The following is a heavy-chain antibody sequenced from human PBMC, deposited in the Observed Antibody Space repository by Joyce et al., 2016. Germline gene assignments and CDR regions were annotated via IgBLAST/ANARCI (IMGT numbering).Heavy chain of an antibody. Sequence: QVQLRQWGEGLLKPSETLSLTCAVSGGPFRGFFWTWVRQPPGKALAWIGDITTRGATNYKPSLRSRVAISVDTSNNQFSLTLTSLSAADMAVYYCARSQWLAPLMYWGQGTLVTVSP. D-gene: IGHD6-19*01. CDR3: ARSQWLAPLMY. V-gene: IGHV4-34*02. CDR1: GGPFRGFF. J-gene: IGHJ4*02. CDR2: ITTRGAT.